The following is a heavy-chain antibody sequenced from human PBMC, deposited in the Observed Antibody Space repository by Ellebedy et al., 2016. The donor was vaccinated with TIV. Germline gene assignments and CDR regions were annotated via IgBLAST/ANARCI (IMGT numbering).Heavy chain of an antibody. V-gene: IGHV3-53*01. Sequence: GESLKISXAASGITVNSSYMSWVRQAPGQGLEWISVIYSAGSTNYADSVKGRFTISRDNSKNTLSPQMDSLRAEDTAVYYCARILARGIIITGDYLDHWGQGTPVTVSS. CDR2: IYSAGST. J-gene: IGHJ4*02. CDR1: GITVNSSY. CDR3: ARILARGIIITGDYLDH. D-gene: IGHD3-10*01.